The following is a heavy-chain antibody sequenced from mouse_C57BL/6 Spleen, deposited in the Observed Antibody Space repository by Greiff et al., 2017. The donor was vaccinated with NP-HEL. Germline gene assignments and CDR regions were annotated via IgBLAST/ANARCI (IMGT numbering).Heavy chain of an antibody. V-gene: IGHV3-6*01. D-gene: IGHD1-1*01. CDR2: ISYDGSN. J-gene: IGHJ3*01. CDR1: GYSITSGYY. CDR3: AREAYYYGSSYLFAY. Sequence: DVKLQESGPGLVKPSQSLSLTCSVTGYSITSGYYWNWIRQFPGNKLEWMGYISYDGSNNYNPSLKNRISITRDTSKNQFFLKLNSVTTEDTATYYCAREAYYYGSSYLFAYWGQGTLVTVSA.